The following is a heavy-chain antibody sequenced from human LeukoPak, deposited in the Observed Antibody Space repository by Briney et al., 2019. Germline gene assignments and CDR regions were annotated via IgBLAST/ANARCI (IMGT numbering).Heavy chain of an antibody. V-gene: IGHV3-48*03. CDR2: INSSGSTI. CDR3: ARGYDFWSGYHGFDY. CDR1: GFTFSSYE. Sequence: GGSLRLSCAASGFTFSSYEMNWVRQAPGKGLEWVSYINSSGSTIYYADSVKGRFTISRDNAKNSLYLQMNSLRAEDTAVYYCARGYDFWSGYHGFDYWGQGTLVTVSS. D-gene: IGHD3-3*01. J-gene: IGHJ4*02.